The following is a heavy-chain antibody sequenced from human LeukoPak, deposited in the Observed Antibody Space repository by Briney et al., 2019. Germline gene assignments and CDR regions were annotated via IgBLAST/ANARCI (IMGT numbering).Heavy chain of an antibody. Sequence: AASVKVSCKASGYSFSSYGISWVRQAPGQGLEWMGWISAYNGDTHYAQKFQGRVTMTTDTSTSTAYMELRSLRSDDTAVYYCAKDPTHYRVWDNYESIGLSYWGQGTLVTVSS. J-gene: IGHJ4*02. V-gene: IGHV1-18*01. CDR1: GYSFSSYG. D-gene: IGHD3-22*01. CDR2: ISAYNGDT. CDR3: AKDPTHYRVWDNYESIGLSY.